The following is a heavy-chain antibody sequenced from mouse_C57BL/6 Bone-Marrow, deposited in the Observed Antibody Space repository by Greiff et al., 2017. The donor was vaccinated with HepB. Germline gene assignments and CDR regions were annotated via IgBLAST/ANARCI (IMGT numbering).Heavy chain of an antibody. D-gene: IGHD1-1*01. J-gene: IGHJ4*01. CDR1: GYTFTDYN. V-gene: IGHV1-18*01. CDR2: INPNNGGT. Sequence: EVQLQQSGPELVKPGASVKIPCKASGYTFTDYNMDWVKQSHGKSLKWIGDINPNNGGTIYNQKFKGKATLTVDKSSSTAYMELRSLTSEDTAVYYCARHITTVVEDYAMDYWGQGTSVTVSS. CDR3: ARHITTVVEDYAMDY.